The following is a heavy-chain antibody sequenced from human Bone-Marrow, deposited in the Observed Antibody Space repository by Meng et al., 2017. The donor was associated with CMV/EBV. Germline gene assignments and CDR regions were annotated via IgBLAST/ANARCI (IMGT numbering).Heavy chain of an antibody. CDR2: ISYDGSNK. J-gene: IGHJ6*02. CDR3: AREDSQLLRDTIFGVVIDYYYYYGMDV. Sequence: GESLKISCAASGFTFSSYAMHWVRQAPGKGLEWVAVISYDGSNKYYADSVKGRFTISRDNAKNSLYLQMNSLRAEDTAVYYCAREDSQLLRDTIFGVVIDYYYYYGMDVWGQGTTVTVSS. V-gene: IGHV3-30-3*01. CDR1: GFTFSSYA. D-gene: IGHD3-3*01.